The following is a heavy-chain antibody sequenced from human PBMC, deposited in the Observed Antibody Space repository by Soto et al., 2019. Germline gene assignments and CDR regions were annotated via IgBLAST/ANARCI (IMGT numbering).Heavy chain of an antibody. J-gene: IGHJ1*01. V-gene: IGHV3-30*19. Sequence: QVKLVESGGGVAQPGTSLRASCVGSGFTFRSYVIHWVRQPPGKGLEWVALTSYDGSDKYYDDSARGRFTISRDNSRNSVDLQMDSLRLEDTALYYCARGGTTGGLDVWGQGTLVSVSS. CDR1: GFTFRSYV. CDR2: TSYDGSDK. CDR3: ARGGTTGGLDV. D-gene: IGHD3-16*01.